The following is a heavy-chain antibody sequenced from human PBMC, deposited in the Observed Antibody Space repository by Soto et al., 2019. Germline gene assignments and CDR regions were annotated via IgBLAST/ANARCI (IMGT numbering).Heavy chain of an antibody. Sequence: GASVKVSCKASGYTFTSYYMHWVRQAPGQGLEWMGIINPSGGSTSYAQKFQGRVTMTRDTSTSTVYMELSSLRSEDTAVYYCARDEIPAWHYGSLLNFDYWGQGTLVTVSS. J-gene: IGHJ4*02. V-gene: IGHV1-46*01. CDR2: INPSGGST. CDR3: ARDEIPAWHYGSLLNFDY. CDR1: GYTFTSYY. D-gene: IGHD3-10*01.